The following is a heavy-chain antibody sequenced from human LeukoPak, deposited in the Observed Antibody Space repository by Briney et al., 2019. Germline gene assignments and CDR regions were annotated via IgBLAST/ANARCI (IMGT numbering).Heavy chain of an antibody. CDR1: GFTVSSNY. CDR3: ARVGVGTVAGNYFGD. CDR2: IYSGGGT. J-gene: IGHJ4*02. D-gene: IGHD6-19*01. V-gene: IGHV3-53*04. Sequence: GGSLRLSCAASGFTVSSNYMSWVRQAPGKGLEWVSIIYSGGGTFYADSVKGRFTISRHNFENTLYLQMNNLRAEDTAVYYCARVGVGTVAGNYFGDWGQGTLVTVSS.